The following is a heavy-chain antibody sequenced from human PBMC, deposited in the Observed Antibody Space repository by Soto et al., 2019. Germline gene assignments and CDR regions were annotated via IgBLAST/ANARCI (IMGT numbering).Heavy chain of an antibody. CDR1: GGSISGGGYS. V-gene: IGHV4-30-2*01. CDR2: IYHSGNT. CDR3: ARVPGP. Sequence: QLQLQESGSGLVKPSQTLLVTCAVSGGSISGGGYSWSWIRQPPGKGLELIGYIYHSGNTDYNPALKSRSTRSVDRSKCQFSLKLSSVAAADTAVYYCARVPGPWGQGTMVTVSS. J-gene: IGHJ5*02.